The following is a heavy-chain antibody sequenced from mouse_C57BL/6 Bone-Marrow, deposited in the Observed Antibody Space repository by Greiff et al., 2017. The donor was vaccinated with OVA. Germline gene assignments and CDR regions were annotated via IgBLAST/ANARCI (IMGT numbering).Heavy chain of an antibody. CDR3: ARQNYDYGAWFAY. V-gene: IGHV5-12*01. CDR1: GFTFSDYY. J-gene: IGHJ3*01. Sequence: DVMLVESGGGLVQPGGSLKLSCAASGFTFSDYYMYWVRQTPEKRLEWVAYISNGGGSTYYPDTVKGRFTISRDNAKNTLYLQMSRLKSEDTAMYYCARQNYDYGAWFAYWGQGTLVTVSA. CDR2: ISNGGGST. D-gene: IGHD2-4*01.